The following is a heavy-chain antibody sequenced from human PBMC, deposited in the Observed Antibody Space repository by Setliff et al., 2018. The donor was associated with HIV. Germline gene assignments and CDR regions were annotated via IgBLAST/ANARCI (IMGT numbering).Heavy chain of an antibody. J-gene: IGHJ4*02. CDR3: AREPAGSGSGSFGF. D-gene: IGHD3-10*01. Sequence: ASVKVSCKASGYIFTMYTMYWVRQAPGQRLGWMGRINTVNGNTKYSQNFQGRVTITRDTSANTANMELSSLRSEDTAVYYCAREPAGSGSGSFGFWGQGTLVTVSS. CDR2: INTVNGNT. V-gene: IGHV1-3*04. CDR1: GYIFTMYT.